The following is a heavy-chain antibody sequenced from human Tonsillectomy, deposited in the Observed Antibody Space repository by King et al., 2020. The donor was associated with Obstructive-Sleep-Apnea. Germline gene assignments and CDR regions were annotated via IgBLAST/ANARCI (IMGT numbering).Heavy chain of an antibody. CDR3: ARVGVVVPAAVDY. D-gene: IGHD2-2*01. Sequence: VQLVESGGGVVQTGRSLRLSCAASGFTFSNYAMHWVRQAPGKGLEWVAVISYDGSNKYYVDSVKGRFTISRDNSKNTLYLQMNSLRAEDTALYYCARVGVVVPAAVDYWGQGTLVTVSS. J-gene: IGHJ4*02. CDR1: GFTFSNYA. V-gene: IGHV3-30*04. CDR2: ISYDGSNK.